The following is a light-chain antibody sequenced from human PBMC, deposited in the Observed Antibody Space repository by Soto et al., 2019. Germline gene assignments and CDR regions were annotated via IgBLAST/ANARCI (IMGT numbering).Light chain of an antibody. Sequence: EIVLTQSPGIPSLSPGERATLSGRASQSVSSSYLAWYQHKSGQAPRILISGASPRDTAIPDRFSGSGSGSDFTLTISILDHADFALYYCQQYGSLPHPWVTFGQGTKLEIK. CDR3: QQYGSLPHPWVT. J-gene: IGKJ2*01. CDR2: GAS. V-gene: IGKV3-20*01. CDR1: QSVSSSY.